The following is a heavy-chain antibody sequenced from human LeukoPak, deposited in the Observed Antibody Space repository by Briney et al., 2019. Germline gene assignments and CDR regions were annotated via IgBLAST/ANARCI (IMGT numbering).Heavy chain of an antibody. J-gene: IGHJ3*02. D-gene: IGHD2/OR15-2a*01. CDR2: ISYDGSNK. CDR1: GFTFSRYA. V-gene: IGHV3-30*01. CDR3: ARDFRDAFDS. Sequence: GGSLRLSCAASGFTFSRYAMHRVRQAPGKGLEWVAVISYDGSNKYYADSVKGRFTISRDNSKNTLDLQMNSLRAEDTAVYYCARDFRDAFDSWGQGTMVTVSS.